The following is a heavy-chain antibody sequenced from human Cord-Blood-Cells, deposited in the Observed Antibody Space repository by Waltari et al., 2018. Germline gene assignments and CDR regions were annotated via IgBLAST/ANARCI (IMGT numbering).Heavy chain of an antibody. V-gene: IGHV6-1*01. Sequence: QVQLQQSGPGLVKPSQTLSPPCAISGDSVSSHSAAWTRIRQSPSRGLEWLGRTYYRSKWYNDYAVSVKSRITINPDTCKNQFSLQLNSVTPEDTAVYYCARVTSTHWYFDLWGRGTLVTVSS. J-gene: IGHJ2*01. CDR3: ARVTSTHWYFDL. D-gene: IGHD2-2*01. CDR1: GDSVSSHSAA. CDR2: TYYRSKWYN.